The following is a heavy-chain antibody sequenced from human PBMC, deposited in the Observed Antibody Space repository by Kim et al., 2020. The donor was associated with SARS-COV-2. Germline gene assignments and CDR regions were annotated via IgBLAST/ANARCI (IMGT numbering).Heavy chain of an antibody. CDR1: GVSLSNYY. CDR3: SSDSDNY. CDR2: INHGGTT. Sequence: SETLSLTCAVSGVSLSNYYWTWIRQAPGKGLEWIWDINHGGTTNYYPYPKRRLTTSIDTTRSQFSLKLDSMTAADTAMYYCSSDSDNYWGLGTLVTVSS. J-gene: IGHJ4*02. V-gene: IGHV4-34*01.